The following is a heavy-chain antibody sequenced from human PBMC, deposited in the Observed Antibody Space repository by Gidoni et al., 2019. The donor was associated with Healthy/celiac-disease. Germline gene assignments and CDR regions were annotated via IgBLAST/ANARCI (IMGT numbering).Heavy chain of an antibody. Sequence: VQLVASGGGLVHPGGSLTLSCAASGFPFSGSAMHWVRQASGKGLEWVGSSRSKANSYATAYAASVKGRFTISRDDSKNTAYRQMNSLKTEDTAVYYCTRLGDVGGVIVLFDYWGQGTLVTVSS. D-gene: IGHD3-16*02. V-gene: IGHV3-73*01. CDR1: GFPFSGSA. CDR3: TRLGDVGGVIVLFDY. CDR2: SRSKANSYAT. J-gene: IGHJ4*02.